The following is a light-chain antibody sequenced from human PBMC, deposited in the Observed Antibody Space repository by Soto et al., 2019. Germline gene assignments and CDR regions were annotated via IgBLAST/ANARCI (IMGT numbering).Light chain of an antibody. V-gene: IGLV2-14*01. CDR3: TSKTTSSTLRV. Sequence: QSVLTQPASVSGCPGQSITISCTGTSSDVGAYNYVFWYQQHPGKAPKRTIYEVSNRPSGASHRVSSSKSDNTASLTISGLQPEDEPDYYCTSKTTSSTLRVFGTGTKGTAL. CDR2: EVS. J-gene: IGLJ1*01. CDR1: SSDVGAYNY.